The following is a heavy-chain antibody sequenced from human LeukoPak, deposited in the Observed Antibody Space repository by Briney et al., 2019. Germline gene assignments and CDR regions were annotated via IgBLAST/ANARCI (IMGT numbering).Heavy chain of an antibody. J-gene: IGHJ4*02. CDR1: GFTFSSYS. CDR3: ARAPYYYDSSGYYYYFDY. Sequence: NPGGSLRLSCAASGFTFSSYSMNWVRQAPGKGLEWVSSISSSSSYIHYADSVKGRFTISRDNAKNSLYLQMNSLRAEDTAVYYCARAPYYYDSSGYYYYFDYWGQGTLVTVSS. D-gene: IGHD3-22*01. V-gene: IGHV3-21*01. CDR2: ISSSSSYI.